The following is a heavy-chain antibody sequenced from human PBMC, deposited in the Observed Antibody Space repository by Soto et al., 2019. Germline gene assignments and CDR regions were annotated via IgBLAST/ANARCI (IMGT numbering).Heavy chain of an antibody. D-gene: IGHD3-3*01. CDR3: ARDNNDFWSLYPMAFDY. Sequence: SETLSLTCSASGGSLSKYYWSWIRQPPGKGLESSGRISTSGHVVSKARLRSGLSMSVDMSNNHFSLKLTSVAAADTAVYYCARDNNDFWSLYPMAFDYWGQGGLLTVSS. CDR2: ISTSGHV. V-gene: IGHV4-4*07. J-gene: IGHJ4*03. CDR1: GGSLSKYY.